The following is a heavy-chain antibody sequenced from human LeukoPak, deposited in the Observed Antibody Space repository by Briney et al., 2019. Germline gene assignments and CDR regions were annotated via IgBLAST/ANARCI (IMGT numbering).Heavy chain of an antibody. V-gene: IGHV4-59*02. CDR1: GGSVSSYY. CDR2: IYYSGST. D-gene: IGHD3/OR15-3a*01. Sequence: SETLSLTCTVSGGSVSSYYWSWIRQPPGKGLEWIGYIYYSGSTNYNPSLKSRVTISVDTSKNQFSLKLSSVTAADTAVYYCAREGGLGNWFDPWGQGTLVTVSS. J-gene: IGHJ5*02. CDR3: AREGGLGNWFDP.